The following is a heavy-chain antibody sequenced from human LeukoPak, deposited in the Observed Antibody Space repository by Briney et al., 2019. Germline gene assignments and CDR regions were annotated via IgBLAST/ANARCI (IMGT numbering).Heavy chain of an antibody. V-gene: IGHV3-23*01. D-gene: IGHD1-14*01. J-gene: IGHJ5*02. Sequence: GASLRLSCAASGFTFSSYAMSWVRQAPGKGLEWVSAISGSGGSTYYADSVKGRFTISRDNSKNTLYLQMNSLRAVDTAGYYWAKVGNSANVTGSLGLDLWGQGTLVTVSS. CDR2: ISGSGGST. CDR1: GFTFSSYA. CDR3: AKVGNSANVTGSLGLDL.